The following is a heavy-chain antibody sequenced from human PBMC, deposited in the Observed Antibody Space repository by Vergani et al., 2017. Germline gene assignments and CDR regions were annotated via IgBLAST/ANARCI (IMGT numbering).Heavy chain of an antibody. CDR3: ARGRVKGIVVVPAWVGPAFDI. CDR1: GFTFSDYY. J-gene: IGHJ3*02. CDR2: ISSSGSTI. V-gene: IGHV3-11*01. Sequence: QVQLVESGGGLVKPGGSLRLSCAASGFTFSDYYMSWIRQAPGKGLEWVSYISSSGSTIYYADSVKGRFTISRDNAKNSLYLQMNSLRAEDTAVYYCARGRVKGIVVVPAWVGPAFDIWGQGTMVTVSS. D-gene: IGHD2-2*01.